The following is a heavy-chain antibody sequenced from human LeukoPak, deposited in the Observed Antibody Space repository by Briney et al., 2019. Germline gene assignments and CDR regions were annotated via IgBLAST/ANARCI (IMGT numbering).Heavy chain of an antibody. Sequence: ASVKDSCKASGGTFSRYAISWVRQAPGQGLEWMGGIIPIFGTANYAQKFQGRVTITTDESTSTAYMELSSLRSEDTAVYYCATRTKYSGSYYDYWGQGTLVTVSS. CDR2: IIPIFGTA. CDR3: ATRTKYSGSYYDY. J-gene: IGHJ4*02. V-gene: IGHV1-69*05. D-gene: IGHD1-26*01. CDR1: GGTFSRYA.